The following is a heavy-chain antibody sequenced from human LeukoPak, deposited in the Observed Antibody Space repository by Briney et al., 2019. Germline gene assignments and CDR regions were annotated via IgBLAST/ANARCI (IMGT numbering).Heavy chain of an antibody. J-gene: IGHJ4*02. D-gene: IGHD3-22*01. CDR2: INHNAETI. Sequence: GGSLRLSCAASGFTFSSYVMSWVRQAPGKGLEWVSYINHNAETIYYADSVKGRFTISRDNSKNTLYLQMNSLRAEDTAVYYCAREGNDSSGYPSDYWGQGTLVTVSS. V-gene: IGHV3-48*01. CDR3: AREGNDSSGYPSDY. CDR1: GFTFSSYV.